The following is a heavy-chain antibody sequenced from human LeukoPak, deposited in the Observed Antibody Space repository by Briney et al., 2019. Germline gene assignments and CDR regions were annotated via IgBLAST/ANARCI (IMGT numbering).Heavy chain of an antibody. D-gene: IGHD3-10*01. Sequence: NPSETLSLTCTVSGGSISSYYWGWIRQPPGKGLEWIGYIYYSGSTNYNPSLKSRVTISVDTSKNQFSLKLSSVTAADTAVYYCARGDGLWFGELLSAFDIWGQGTMVTVSS. CDR3: ARGDGLWFGELLSAFDI. CDR1: GGSISSYY. V-gene: IGHV4-59*01. J-gene: IGHJ3*02. CDR2: IYYSGST.